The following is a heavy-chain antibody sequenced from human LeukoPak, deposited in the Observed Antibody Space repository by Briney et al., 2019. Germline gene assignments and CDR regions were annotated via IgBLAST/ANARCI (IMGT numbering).Heavy chain of an antibody. J-gene: IGHJ5*02. CDR3: AREYYDFWRWFDP. D-gene: IGHD3-3*01. V-gene: IGHV4-30-4*08. CDR1: GGSISSGDYY. CDR2: IYYSGST. Sequence: KPSETLSLTCTVSGGSISSGDYYWSWIRQPPGKGLEWIGYIYYSGSTYYNPSLKSRVTISVDTSKNQFSLKLSSVTAADTAVYYCAREYYDFWRWFDPWGQGTLVTVSS.